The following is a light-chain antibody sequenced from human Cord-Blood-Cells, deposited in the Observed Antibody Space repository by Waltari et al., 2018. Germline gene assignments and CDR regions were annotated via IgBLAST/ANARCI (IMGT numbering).Light chain of an antibody. J-gene: IGKJ2*01. CDR2: WAS. V-gene: IGKV4-1*01. CDR3: QQYYSTPYT. CDR1: QSVLYSSNNKNY. Sequence: DIAMTPSPASPAVPRGVRATITCKSSQSVLYSSNNKNYLAWYQQKPGQPPKLLIYWASTRESGVPDRFSGSGSGTDFTLTISSLQAEDVAVYYCQQYYSTPYTFGQGTKLEIK.